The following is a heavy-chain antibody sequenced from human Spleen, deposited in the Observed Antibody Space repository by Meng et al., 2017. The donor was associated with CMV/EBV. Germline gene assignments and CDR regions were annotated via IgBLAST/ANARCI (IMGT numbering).Heavy chain of an antibody. CDR3: ARAPGGDFWSGYYQNYHYSGLDV. D-gene: IGHD3-3*01. Sequence: GESLKISCAASGFTFGSYSMNWVRQAPGKGLEWVSSIGRSSSDIYYADSVRGRFTISREDAKSSLYLQMNSLRVDDTAVYYCARAPGGDFWSGYYQNYHYSGLDVWGQGTTVTVSS. V-gene: IGHV3-21*06. J-gene: IGHJ6*02. CDR1: GFTFGSYS. CDR2: IGRSSSDI.